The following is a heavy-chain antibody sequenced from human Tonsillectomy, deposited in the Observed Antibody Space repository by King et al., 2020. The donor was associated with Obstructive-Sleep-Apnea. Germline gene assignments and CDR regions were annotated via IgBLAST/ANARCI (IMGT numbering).Heavy chain of an antibody. CDR3: ASGEVYYGDYDY. D-gene: IGHD4-17*01. Sequence: VQLQQWGAGLLKPSETLSLTCAVYGGSFSVYSLSWIRHPPGKGLEWIGEINHSGSATYNPSIKNRVTISVDTSKNQFSLKLSSVTAADTAVYYCASGEVYYGDYDYWGQGTLVTVSS. CDR2: INHSGSA. CDR1: GGSFSVYS. V-gene: IGHV4-34*01. J-gene: IGHJ4*02.